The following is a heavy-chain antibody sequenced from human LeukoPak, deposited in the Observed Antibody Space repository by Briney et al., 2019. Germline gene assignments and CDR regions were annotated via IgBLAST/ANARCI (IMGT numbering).Heavy chain of an antibody. CDR2: ISAYSGNT. CDR1: GYTFTSYG. V-gene: IGHV1-18*01. CDR3: ARDRRPTDY. J-gene: IGHJ4*02. Sequence: ASVKVSCKASGYTFTSYGISWVRQAPGQGLEWMGWISAYSGNTNYAQKLQDRFTMTTDTSTTTAYMELKSLRSDDTAVYYCARDRRPTDYWGQGTLVTVSS.